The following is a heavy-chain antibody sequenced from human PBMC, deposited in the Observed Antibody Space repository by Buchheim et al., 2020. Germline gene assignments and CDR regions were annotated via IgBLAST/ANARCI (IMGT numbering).Heavy chain of an antibody. CDR1: GGSFSGYY. D-gene: IGHD2/OR15-2a*01. CDR2: ISHRGST. J-gene: IGHJ4*02. V-gene: IGHV4-34*01. CDR3: ARGGNSGLVY. Sequence: QVQLQQWGAGLLKPSETLSLTCAVYGGSFSGYYWSWIRQPPGKGLEWIGEISHRGSTKYSPSLKSRVTISVDTSKNQFSLNLSSVTAADTAVYYCARGGNSGLVYWGQGTLVTVSS.